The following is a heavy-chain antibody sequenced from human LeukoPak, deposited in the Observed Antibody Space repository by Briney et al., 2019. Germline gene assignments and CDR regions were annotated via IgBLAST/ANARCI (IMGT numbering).Heavy chain of an antibody. CDR3: AREALTTVTDLHYYYYYYMDV. CDR2: INWNGGST. D-gene: IGHD4-11*01. V-gene: IGHV3-20*04. Sequence: GGSLRLSCAASGFTFDDYGMSWVRQAPGKGLEWVSGINWNGGSTGYADYVKGRFTISRDNAKNSLYLQMNSLRAEDTALYYCAREALTTVTDLHYYYYYYMDVWGKGTTVTVSS. J-gene: IGHJ6*03. CDR1: GFTFDDYG.